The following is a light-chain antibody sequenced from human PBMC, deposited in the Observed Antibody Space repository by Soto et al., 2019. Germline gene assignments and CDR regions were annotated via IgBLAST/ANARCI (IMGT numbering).Light chain of an antibody. V-gene: IGKV3-15*01. CDR2: GAS. CDR1: QSVSSS. Sequence: IVRPQIPVTLSGYPCYRSTLSCRASQSVSSSLAWYQQKPGQAPRLLIYGASTRATGIPARFSGSGSGTDFTLTIGRLEPEDFAVYFCQQSSNSTLTFGGGTKVDIK. CDR3: QQSSNSTLT. J-gene: IGKJ4*01.